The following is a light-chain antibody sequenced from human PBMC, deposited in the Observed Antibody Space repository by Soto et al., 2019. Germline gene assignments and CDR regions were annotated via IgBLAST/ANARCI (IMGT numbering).Light chain of an antibody. V-gene: IGKV3-11*01. Sequence: DIVMTQSPATLSVSPGERAALSCRAGQSVRSNLAWYQQKPGQAPRLLIYGASNRATGIPDRFSGSGSGTDFTLTISSLEPEDSAVYYCQQRDVWPPVTFGQGTRLEIK. J-gene: IGKJ5*01. CDR3: QQRDVWPPVT. CDR2: GAS. CDR1: QSVRSN.